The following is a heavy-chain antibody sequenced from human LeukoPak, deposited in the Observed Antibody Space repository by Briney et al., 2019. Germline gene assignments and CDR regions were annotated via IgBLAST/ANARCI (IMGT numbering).Heavy chain of an antibody. J-gene: IGHJ6*03. Sequence: SETLSLTCTVSGGSISSSSYYWGWIRQPPGKGLEWIGSIYYSGSTYYNPSLKSRVTISVDTSKNQFSLKLSSVTAADPAVYYCARVSSSSGWYPWYYMDVWGKGTTVTVSS. CDR1: GGSISSSSYY. CDR2: IYYSGST. D-gene: IGHD6-19*01. CDR3: ARVSSSSGWYPWYYMDV. V-gene: IGHV4-39*07.